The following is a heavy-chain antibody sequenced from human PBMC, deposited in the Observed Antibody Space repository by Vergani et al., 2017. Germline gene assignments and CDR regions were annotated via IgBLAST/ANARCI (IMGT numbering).Heavy chain of an antibody. V-gene: IGHV5-10-1*03. Sequence: EVQLVQSGAEVKKPGESLRISCKGSGYSFTSYWISWVRQMPGKGLEWMGRIDLSDSYTNYSPAFQSHVPISADKSISTAYLQWSSLKASDTAMYYCARLNWNYVDYWGQGTLVTVSS. CDR2: IDLSDSYT. D-gene: IGHD1-20*01. CDR1: GYSFTSYW. J-gene: IGHJ4*02. CDR3: ARLNWNYVDY.